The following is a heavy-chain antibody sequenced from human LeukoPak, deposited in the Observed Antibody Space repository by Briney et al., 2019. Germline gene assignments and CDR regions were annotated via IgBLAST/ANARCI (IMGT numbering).Heavy chain of an antibody. CDR2: ISRSANTI. D-gene: IGHD4-23*01. Sequence: LSLTCTVSGGSISSYYWSWIRQPPGKGLEWVSYISRSANTINYADSVKGRFTISRDNDKNSLYLQMNSLRAEDTAVYYCARDDYGGNIYFDSWGPGTLVTVSS. CDR1: GGSISSYY. J-gene: IGHJ4*02. CDR3: ARDDYGGNIYFDS. V-gene: IGHV3-11*01.